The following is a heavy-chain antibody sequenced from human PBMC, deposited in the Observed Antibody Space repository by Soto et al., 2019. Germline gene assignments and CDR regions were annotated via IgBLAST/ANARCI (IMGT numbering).Heavy chain of an antibody. CDR3: ARDQDTSFQLYVLQH. CDR2: INPSGGST. V-gene: IGHV1-46*03. D-gene: IGHD2-8*01. Sequence: QVQLVQSGAEVKKPGASVKVSCKASGYTFTSYYMHWVRQAPGQGLEWMGIINPSGGSTSYAQKFQGRVTMTRDTSTSTVYMELSSLSSEDTAVYYCARDQDTSFQLYVLQHWGQGTLVTVSS. J-gene: IGHJ1*01. CDR1: GYTFTSYY.